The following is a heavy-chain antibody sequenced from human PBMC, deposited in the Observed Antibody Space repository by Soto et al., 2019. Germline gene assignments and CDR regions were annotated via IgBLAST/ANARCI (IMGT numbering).Heavy chain of an antibody. CDR1: GGTFSSYA. D-gene: IGHD2-15*01. Sequence: SVKVSCKASGGTFSSYAISWVRQAPGQGLEWMGGIIPIFGTANYAQKFQGRVTITADESTSTAYMELSSLRSEDTAVYYCARAVVAAANWFDPWGQGTLVTVSS. J-gene: IGHJ5*02. CDR3: ARAVVAAANWFDP. V-gene: IGHV1-69*13. CDR2: IIPIFGTA.